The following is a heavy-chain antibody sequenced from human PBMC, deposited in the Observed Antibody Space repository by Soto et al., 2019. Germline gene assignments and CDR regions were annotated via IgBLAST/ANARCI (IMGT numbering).Heavy chain of an antibody. CDR2: INSDGSST. V-gene: IGHV3-74*01. Sequence: GSLRLSCAASGFTFSSYWMHWVRQAPGKGLVWVSRINSDGSSTSYADSVKGRFTISRDNAKNTLYLQMNSLRAEDTAVYYCPRGFPGGDSYGYPNHYYDYCGRGTRVTVSS. CDR3: PRGFPGGDSYGYPNHYYDY. D-gene: IGHD5-18*01. CDR1: GFTFSSYW. J-gene: IGHJ4*02.